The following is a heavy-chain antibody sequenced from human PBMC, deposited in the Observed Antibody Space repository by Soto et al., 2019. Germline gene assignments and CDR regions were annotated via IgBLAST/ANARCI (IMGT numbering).Heavy chain of an antibody. V-gene: IGHV3-23*01. CDR3: AKDTAAGTYYYYGMDV. CDR2: ISGSGGST. CDR1: GFTFSSYA. Sequence: PGGSLRLSCAASGFTFSSYAMSWVRQAPGKGLEWVSAISGSGGSTYYADSVKGRFTISRDNSKNTLYLQMNSLRAEDTALYYCAKDTAAGTYYYYGMDVWGQGTTVTVSS. J-gene: IGHJ6*02. D-gene: IGHD6-13*01.